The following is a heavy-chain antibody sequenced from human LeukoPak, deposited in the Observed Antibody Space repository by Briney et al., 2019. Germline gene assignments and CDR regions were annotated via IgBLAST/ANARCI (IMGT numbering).Heavy chain of an antibody. V-gene: IGHV3-48*04. D-gene: IGHD4-17*01. CDR1: GFTFSSYS. J-gene: IGHJ4*02. CDR2: ISSSSSTI. Sequence: GGSLRLSCAASGFTFSSYSMNWVRQAPGKGLEWVSYISSSSSTIYYADSVKGRFTISRDNAKNSLYLQMNSLRAEDTAVYYCARGGYGDFYWGQGTLVTVSS. CDR3: ARGGYGDFY.